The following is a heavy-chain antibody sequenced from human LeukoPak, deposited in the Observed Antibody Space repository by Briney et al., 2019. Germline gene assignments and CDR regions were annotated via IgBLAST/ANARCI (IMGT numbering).Heavy chain of an antibody. CDR1: GFIFSSFG. Sequence: GGSLRLSCAASGFIFSSFGMHWVRQAPGKGLEWVAYISFAGTNENYADSVRGRFIISRDNSKNTLYLQMNSLRAEDTAVYYCARDDAGLVKHLDAFDLWGQGTMVTVAS. D-gene: IGHD1-26*01. CDR3: ARDDAGLVKHLDAFDL. J-gene: IGHJ3*01. V-gene: IGHV3-30*03. CDR2: ISFAGTNE.